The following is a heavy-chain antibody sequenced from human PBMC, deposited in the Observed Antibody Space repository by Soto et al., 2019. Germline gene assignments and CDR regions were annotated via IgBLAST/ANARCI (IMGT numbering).Heavy chain of an antibody. CDR1: GSTVSDYG. D-gene: IGHD3-16*02. CDR3: AKSAEAYRHQYKGMGV. Sequence: GGSLRLSCVGSGSTVSDYGVHWVRQAPGKGLEWVALISFDGSEEYYADSVRGRFTLSRDNSKDNIYLEMNGLRPEDSAVYYCAKSAEAYRHQYKGMGVWGQGTTVTVSS. V-gene: IGHV3-30*18. CDR2: ISFDGSEE. J-gene: IGHJ6*02.